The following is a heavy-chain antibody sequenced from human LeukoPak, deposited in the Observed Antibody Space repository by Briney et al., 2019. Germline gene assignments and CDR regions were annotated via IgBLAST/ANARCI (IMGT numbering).Heavy chain of an antibody. D-gene: IGHD1-26*01. J-gene: IGHJ4*02. CDR1: GGSLSRYY. Sequence: PSETLSLTRIVSGGSLSRYYWSWIRQPASKELEWIGRIYYSGSTNYNPSLKSQVTMSVDTSKNQFSLKLSSVTAADTAVYYFAGASSWTYYYCDNWGERALVTVSS. CDR3: AGASSWTYYYCDN. V-gene: IGHV4-4*07. CDR2: IYYSGST.